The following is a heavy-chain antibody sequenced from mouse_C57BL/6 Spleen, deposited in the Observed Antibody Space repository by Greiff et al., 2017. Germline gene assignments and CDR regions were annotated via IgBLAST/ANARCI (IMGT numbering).Heavy chain of an antibody. Sequence: VQLQQPGAELVMPGASVKLSCKASGYTFTSYWMHWVKQRPGQGLEWIGEIDPSDSYTNYNQKFKGKSTLTVDKSSSTAYMQLSSLTSEDSAVYYCARCDYCGSSSLFAYWGQGTLVTVSA. J-gene: IGHJ3*01. CDR3: ARCDYCGSSSLFAY. D-gene: IGHD1-1*01. V-gene: IGHV1-69*01. CDR1: GYTFTSYW. CDR2: IDPSDSYT.